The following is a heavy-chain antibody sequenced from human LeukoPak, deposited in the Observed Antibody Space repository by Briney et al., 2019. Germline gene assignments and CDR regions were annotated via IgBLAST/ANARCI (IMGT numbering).Heavy chain of an antibody. V-gene: IGHV3-13*01. J-gene: IGHJ3*02. CDR3: AKTPLAAAGDDAFDI. D-gene: IGHD6-13*01. CDR1: GFTFSSYD. CDR2: IGTAGDT. Sequence: GSLRLSCAASGFTFSSYDMHWVRQATGKGLEWVSAIGTAGDTYYPGSVKGRFTISRENAKNSLYLQMNSLRAGDTAVYYCAKTPLAAAGDDAFDIWGQGTMVTVSS.